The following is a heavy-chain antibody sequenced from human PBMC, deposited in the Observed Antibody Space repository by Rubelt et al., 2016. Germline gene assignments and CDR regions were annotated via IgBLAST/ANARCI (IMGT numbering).Heavy chain of an antibody. CDR2: IKGDGSEK. V-gene: IGHV3-7*01. CDR1: GLTFNTDW. J-gene: IGHJ4*02. Sequence: EVQLVESGGGLVQPGESLRLSCAVSGLTFNTDWMSWVRQAPGKGLEWLASIKGDGSEKSYVDSVKGRFTISSDSARKSLYLQMESLRAEDTAVYYWARNTPMIPGDDFDYWGQGTLVAVSS. CDR3: ARNTPMIPGDDFDY. D-gene: IGHD3-22*01.